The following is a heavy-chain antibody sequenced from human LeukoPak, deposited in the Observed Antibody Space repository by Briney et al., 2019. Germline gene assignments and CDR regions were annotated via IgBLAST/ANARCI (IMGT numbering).Heavy chain of an antibody. CDR2: ISSSSSYI. V-gene: IGHV3-21*01. Sequence: GGPLRLSCAASGFTFSSYSMNWVRQAPGKGLEWVSSISSSSSYIYYADSVKGRFTISRDNAKNSLYLQMNSLRAEDTAVYYCARDLIDSSGYSFGYWGQGTLVTVSS. D-gene: IGHD3-22*01. J-gene: IGHJ4*02. CDR3: ARDLIDSSGYSFGY. CDR1: GFTFSSYS.